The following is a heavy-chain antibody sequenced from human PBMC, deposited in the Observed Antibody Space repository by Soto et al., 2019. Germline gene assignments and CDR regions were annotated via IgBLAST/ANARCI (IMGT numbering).Heavy chain of an antibody. Sequence: GGSLRLSCAASGFTFSSYGMHWARQAPGKGLEWVAVISYDGSNKYYVDSVKGRFTISRDNSKNTVYLQMNSLRAEDTAVYYCGGGWYFFDYWGQGTLVTVSS. D-gene: IGHD6-19*01. CDR2: ISYDGSNK. CDR1: GFTFSSYG. J-gene: IGHJ4*02. CDR3: GGGWYFFDY. V-gene: IGHV3-30*03.